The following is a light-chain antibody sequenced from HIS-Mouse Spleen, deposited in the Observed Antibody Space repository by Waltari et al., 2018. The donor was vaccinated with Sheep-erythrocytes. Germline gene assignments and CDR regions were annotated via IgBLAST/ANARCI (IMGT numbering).Light chain of an antibody. J-gene: IGLJ2*01. CDR1: KLGDKY. CDR2: QDR. V-gene: IGLV3-1*01. Sequence: SYELTQPPSVSVSPGQTASITCSGDKLGDKYACWYQQKPGQSPVLVIYQDRKRPSGIPGRFSGSNSVNTATLTISGTQAMDEADYYCQAWDSSTVVFGGGTKLTVL. CDR3: QAWDSSTVV.